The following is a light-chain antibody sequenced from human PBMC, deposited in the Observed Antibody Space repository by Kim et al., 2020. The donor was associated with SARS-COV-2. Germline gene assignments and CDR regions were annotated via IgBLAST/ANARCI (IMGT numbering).Light chain of an antibody. J-gene: IGLJ3*02. CDR1: TSNIGSNY. CDR3: ATWDDRLSGRV. CDR2: TNN. V-gene: IGLV1-47*01. Sequence: ELTQPPSASGTPGQRVTISCSGSTSNIGSNYVYWFQQLPGTAPKLLLYTNNQRPSGVPDRFSGSTSGTSASLAIGGLRSEDEADYHCATWDDRLSGRVFGGGTQRTVL.